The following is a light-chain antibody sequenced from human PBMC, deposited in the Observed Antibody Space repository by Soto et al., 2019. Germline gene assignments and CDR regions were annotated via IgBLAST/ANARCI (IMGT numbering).Light chain of an antibody. J-gene: IGKJ4*01. CDR3: QQRGGCPLT. CDR2: NAS. CDR1: QGVGRF. V-gene: IGKV3-11*02. Sequence: EILMTQSPATLSSSPGERATLTCRASQGVGRFLAWYQQKPGQAPRLLIYNASNLDTGIPARFSGSGSERTFPLVIVNLVPDDFSVYYCQQRGGCPLTFGGGPKVEIK.